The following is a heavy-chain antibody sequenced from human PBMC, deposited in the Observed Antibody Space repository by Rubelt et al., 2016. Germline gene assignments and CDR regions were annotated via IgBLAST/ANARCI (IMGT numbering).Heavy chain of an antibody. J-gene: IGHJ4*02. CDR3: AGLRRDGYNYPDLDY. CDR1: GGSISSSSYY. CDR2: IYYSGST. V-gene: IGHV4-39*01. D-gene: IGHD5-24*01. Sequence: QLQLQESGPGLVKPSETLSLTCTVSGGSISSSSYYWGWIRQPPGKGLEGIGSIYYSGSTYYNPSLKSRVTISVDTSKNQFSLKLSSVTAADTAVYYCAGLRRDGYNYPDLDYWGQGTLVTVSS.